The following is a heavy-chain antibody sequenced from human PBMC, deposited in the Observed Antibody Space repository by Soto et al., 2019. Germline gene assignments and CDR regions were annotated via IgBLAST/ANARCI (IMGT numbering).Heavy chain of an antibody. J-gene: IGHJ6*02. CDR3: AREIDTTVRGIFISDGMDV. D-gene: IGHD3-10*01. Sequence: PGGSLRLYCGASGFIFSDYNMSWIRQAPGKGLEWVSYISRSGATIFYADSVKGRFTISRDNAKNSLYLQMNSLRAEDTAVYYCAREIDTTVRGIFISDGMDVWGQGTTVTVSS. CDR2: ISRSGATI. V-gene: IGHV3-11*01. CDR1: GFIFSDYN.